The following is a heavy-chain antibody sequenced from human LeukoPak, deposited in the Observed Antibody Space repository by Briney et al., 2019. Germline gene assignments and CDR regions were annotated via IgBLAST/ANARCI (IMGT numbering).Heavy chain of an antibody. CDR1: RFTFRNFG. CDR3: ARVRRDSSGWYDDV. J-gene: IGHJ6*02. Sequence: GTSLRLSCTASRFTFRNFGMHWVRQAPGKGLEWVAVIWCDGSEKYYADSVKGRFTISRDNSKNTLYLQMNSLRAEDTAIYYCARVRRDSSGWYDDVWGQGTTVIVSS. CDR2: IWCDGSEK. D-gene: IGHD6-19*01. V-gene: IGHV3-33*01.